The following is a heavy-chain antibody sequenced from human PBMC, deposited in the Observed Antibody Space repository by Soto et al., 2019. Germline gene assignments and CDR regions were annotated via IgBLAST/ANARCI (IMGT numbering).Heavy chain of an antibody. J-gene: IGHJ3*02. CDR2: IYYSGST. D-gene: IGHD6-13*01. V-gene: IGHV4-59*01. CDR1: GGSISSYY. CDR3: ARAVGAAAGSDDAFDI. Sequence: SETLSLTCTVSGGSISSYYWSWIRQPPGKGLEWIGYIYYSGSTNYNPSLKSRVTISVDTSKNQFSLKLSSVTAADTAVYYCARAVGAAAGSDDAFDIWGQGTMVTVSS.